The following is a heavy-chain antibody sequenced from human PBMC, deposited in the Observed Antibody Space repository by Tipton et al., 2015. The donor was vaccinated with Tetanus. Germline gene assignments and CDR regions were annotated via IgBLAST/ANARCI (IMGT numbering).Heavy chain of an antibody. J-gene: IGHJ6*02. CDR1: GYTFTSYD. CDR2: MNPNSGNT. CDR3: ARSKYDDDLSWGGTSYFFYGLDV. V-gene: IGHV1-8*01. D-gene: IGHD3-16*01. Sequence: QLVQSGAEVKKPGASVKVSCKASGYTFTSYDVKWVRQATGQGLEWVGWMNPNSGNTGYAQKFQGRVIMTRDTPTKTAFMEVNAPTAEDTAVDYCARSKYDDDLSWGGTSYFFYGLDVWGQGTSVTVSS.